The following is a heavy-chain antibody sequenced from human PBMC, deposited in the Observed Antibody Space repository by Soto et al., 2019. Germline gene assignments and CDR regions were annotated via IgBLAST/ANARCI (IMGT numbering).Heavy chain of an antibody. J-gene: IGHJ4*02. CDR3: ARYSSSWIFHY. CDR2: IYYSGST. Sequence: PSETLSLTCTVSGGSISSYYWSWIRQPPGKGLEWIGYIYYSGSTNYNPSLKSRVTISVDTSKNQFSLKLSSVTAADTAVYYCARYSSSWIFHYWGQGTLVTVS. D-gene: IGHD6-13*01. V-gene: IGHV4-59*01. CDR1: GGSISSYY.